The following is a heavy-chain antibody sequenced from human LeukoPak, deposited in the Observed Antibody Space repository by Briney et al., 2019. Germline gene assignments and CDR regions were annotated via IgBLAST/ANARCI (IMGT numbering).Heavy chain of an antibody. CDR2: ISRGANT. Sequence: GGSLRLSCAASGFSVTTNYMSWVRQAPGEGLEWVSVISRGANTYYADSVKGKFTISRDSSTNTVYLQMDSLRAEDTAVYFCVKEAPGTTIYYWGQGTLVTVSS. CDR1: GFSVTTNY. J-gene: IGHJ4*02. V-gene: IGHV3-66*01. D-gene: IGHD4-11*01. CDR3: VKEAPGTTIYY.